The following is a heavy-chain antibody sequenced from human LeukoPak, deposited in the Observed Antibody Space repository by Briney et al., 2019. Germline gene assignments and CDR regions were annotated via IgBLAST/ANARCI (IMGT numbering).Heavy chain of an antibody. D-gene: IGHD1-26*01. J-gene: IGHJ6*03. CDR2: IYYSGST. Sequence: SETLSLTFTASGGSISSYYWSWIRQPPGKGLEWIGYIYYSGSTNYNPSLKSRVTISVDTSKNQFSLKLSSVTAADTAVYYCARDRSGPRDYYYMDVWGKGTTVTVSS. CDR1: GGSISSYY. CDR3: ARDRSGPRDYYYMDV. V-gene: IGHV4-59*01.